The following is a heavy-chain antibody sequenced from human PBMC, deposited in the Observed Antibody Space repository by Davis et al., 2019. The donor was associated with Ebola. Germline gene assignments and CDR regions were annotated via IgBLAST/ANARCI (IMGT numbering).Heavy chain of an antibody. CDR3: TTERGSGWYYYYYGMDV. V-gene: IGHV3-15*07. Sequence: PGGSLRLSCAASGFTFSNAWMNWVRQAPGKGLEWVGRIKSKTDGGTTDYAAPVKGRFTISRDDSKNTLYLQMNSLKTEDTAVYYCTTERGSGWYYYYYGMDVWGQGTTVTVSS. J-gene: IGHJ6*02. D-gene: IGHD6-19*01. CDR2: IKSKTDGGTT. CDR1: GFTFSNAW.